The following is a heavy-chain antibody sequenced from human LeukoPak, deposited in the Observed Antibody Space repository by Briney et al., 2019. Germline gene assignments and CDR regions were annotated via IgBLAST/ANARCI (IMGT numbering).Heavy chain of an antibody. Sequence: PSETLSRTCTVSGGSISSYYWSWIRQPPGKGLEWIGYIYYSGSTNYNPSLKSRVTISVDTSKNQFSLKLSSVTAADTAVYYCARSRTVTTLNWFDPWGQGTLVTVSS. CDR2: IYYSGST. J-gene: IGHJ5*02. CDR1: GGSISSYY. D-gene: IGHD1-14*01. V-gene: IGHV4-59*01. CDR3: ARSRTVTTLNWFDP.